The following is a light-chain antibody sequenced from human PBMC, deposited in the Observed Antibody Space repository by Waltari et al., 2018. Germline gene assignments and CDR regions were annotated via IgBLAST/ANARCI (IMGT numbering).Light chain of an antibody. V-gene: IGKV3-11*01. Sequence: EIVLTQSPATRSLSPGERATLSCRASQSVSSYLAWYQQKPGQAPRLLIYDASNRATGIPARFSGSGSGTDFTLTISSLEPEDFAVYYCQQRSNWPPGFTFGPGTKVDI. CDR2: DAS. J-gene: IGKJ3*01. CDR3: QQRSNWPPGFT. CDR1: QSVSSY.